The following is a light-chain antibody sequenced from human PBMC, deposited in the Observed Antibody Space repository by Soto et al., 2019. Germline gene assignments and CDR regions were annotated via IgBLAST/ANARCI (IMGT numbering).Light chain of an antibody. CDR2: GAS. Sequence: EIVVTQSPATLSASPGERATLSYTASQSVSTNLAWYQQKPGRAPRLLIYGASTRATGIPARFSGSGSGTEFTLTISSLQSEDFAVYHCQQYSNWPRTFGQGTKVEV. CDR3: QQYSNWPRT. CDR1: QSVSTN. J-gene: IGKJ1*01. V-gene: IGKV3-15*01.